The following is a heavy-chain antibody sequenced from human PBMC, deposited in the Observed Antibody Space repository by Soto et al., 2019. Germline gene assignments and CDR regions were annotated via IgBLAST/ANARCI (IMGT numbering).Heavy chain of an antibody. J-gene: IGHJ6*02. CDR2: ISGYNGNT. CDR3: ARFGSAPYYYYGVDV. CDR1: GYTFTNYD. D-gene: IGHD3-10*01. V-gene: IGHV1-18*01. Sequence: ASVTVSCKASGYTFTNYDITWVRQAPGQGLEWMGWISGYNGNTNYAQKLQDRVTMTTDTSTSTVYMELRSLRSDDTAVYYCARFGSAPYYYYGVDVWGQGTTVTVSS.